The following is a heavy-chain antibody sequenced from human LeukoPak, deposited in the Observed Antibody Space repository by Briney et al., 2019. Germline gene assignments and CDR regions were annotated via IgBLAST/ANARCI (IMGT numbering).Heavy chain of an antibody. J-gene: IGHJ5*02. CDR2: INPNSGGT. CDR3: ARAGGRSWFDP. Sequence: GASVTVSCKASGYTFTGYYIHWVRQAPGQGLEWMGWINPNSGGTNYAQKFQGRVTMTRDTSMSTAYMELSGLRSDDTAVYYCARAGGRSWFDPWGQGTLVTVSS. CDR1: GYTFTGYY. V-gene: IGHV1-2*02.